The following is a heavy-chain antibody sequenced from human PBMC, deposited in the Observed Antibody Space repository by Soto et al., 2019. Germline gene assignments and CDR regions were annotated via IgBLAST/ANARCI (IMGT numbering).Heavy chain of an antibody. D-gene: IGHD3-10*01. Sequence: GGSLRLSCAASGFTFSSYAMHWVRQAPGKGLEWVAVISYDGSNKYYADSVKGRFTISRDNSKNTLYLQMNSLRAEDTAVYYCAREGGYYGSGSYDAFDIWGQGTMVTVSS. CDR1: GFTFSSYA. CDR2: ISYDGSNK. V-gene: IGHV3-30-3*01. J-gene: IGHJ3*02. CDR3: AREGGYYGSGSYDAFDI.